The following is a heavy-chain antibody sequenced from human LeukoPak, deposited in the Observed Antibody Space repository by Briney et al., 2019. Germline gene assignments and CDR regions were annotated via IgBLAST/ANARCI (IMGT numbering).Heavy chain of an antibody. CDR2: ISSSGSTI. D-gene: IGHD5-24*01. Sequence: GGSLRLSCAASGFTFSDYYMSWIRQAPGKGLEWVSYISSSGSTIYYADSVKGRFTISRDNAKDSLYLQMNSLRAEDTAVYYFARDLAWQEDADVKYNWFDPWGQGTLVTVSS. CDR3: ARDLAWQEDADVKYNWFDP. V-gene: IGHV3-11*04. CDR1: GFTFSDYY. J-gene: IGHJ5*02.